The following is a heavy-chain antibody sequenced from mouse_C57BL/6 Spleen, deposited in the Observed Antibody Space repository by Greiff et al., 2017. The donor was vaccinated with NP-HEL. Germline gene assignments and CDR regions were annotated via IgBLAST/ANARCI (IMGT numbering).Heavy chain of an antibody. V-gene: IGHV5-17*01. Sequence: EVQGVESGGDLVKPGGSLKLSCAASGFTFSSYGMHWVRQAPEKGLEWVAYISSGSSTIYYADTVKGRFTISRDNAKNTLFLQMTSLRSEDTAMYYCATIYPDYWGQGTTLTVSS. D-gene: IGHD2-1*01. J-gene: IGHJ2*01. CDR1: GFTFSSYG. CDR2: ISSGSSTI. CDR3: ATIYPDY.